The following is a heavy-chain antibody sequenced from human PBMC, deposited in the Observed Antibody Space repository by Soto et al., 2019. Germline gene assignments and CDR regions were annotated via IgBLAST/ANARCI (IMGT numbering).Heavy chain of an antibody. CDR1: GGTFSSYA. D-gene: IGHD3-22*01. CDR2: IIPIFGTA. J-gene: IGHJ6*02. CDR3: ARSYYYDSSGPSLGYYYYGMDV. V-gene: IGHV1-69*01. Sequence: QVQLVQSGAEVKKPGSSVKVSCKASGGTFSSYAISWVRQAPGQGLEWMGGIIPIFGTANYAQKFQGRVTITADESTSTAYMELSSLRSEDTAVYYCARSYYYDSSGPSLGYYYYGMDVWGHGTTVTVSS.